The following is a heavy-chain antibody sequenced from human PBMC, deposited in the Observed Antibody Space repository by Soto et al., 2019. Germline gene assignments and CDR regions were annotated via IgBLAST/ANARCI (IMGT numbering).Heavy chain of an antibody. CDR3: AREDGEMATNYYYYGMDV. CDR2: INPSGGST. J-gene: IGHJ6*02. D-gene: IGHD5-12*01. CDR1: GYTFTSYY. V-gene: IGHV1-46*01. Sequence: ASVKVSCKASGYTFTSYYMHWVRQAPGQGLEWMGIINPSGGSTSYAQKFQGRVTMTRDTSTSTVYMELSSLRSEDTAVYYCAREDGEMATNYYYYGMDVWGQGTTVTVS.